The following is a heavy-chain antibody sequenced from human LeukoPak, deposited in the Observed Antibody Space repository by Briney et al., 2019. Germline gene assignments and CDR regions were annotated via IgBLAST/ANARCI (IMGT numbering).Heavy chain of an antibody. CDR3: ASFSKAASRGDYYHYMDV. CDR1: GGTFSSYA. V-gene: IGHV1-69*05. D-gene: IGHD2-15*01. J-gene: IGHJ6*03. Sequence: SVKVSCKASGGTFSSYAISWVRQAPGQGLEWMGGIIPIFGTANYAQKFQGRVTITTDESTSTAYMELSSLRSEDTAVYYCASFSKAASRGDYYHYMDVWGKGTTVTVSS. CDR2: IIPIFGTA.